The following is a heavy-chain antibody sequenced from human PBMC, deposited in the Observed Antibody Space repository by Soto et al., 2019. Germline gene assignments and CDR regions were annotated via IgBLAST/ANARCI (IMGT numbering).Heavy chain of an antibody. CDR1: GFTFSSYS. D-gene: IGHD2-15*01. Sequence: GGSLRLSCAASGFTFSSYSMNWVRQAPGKGLEWVSSISSSSSYIYYADSVKGRFTISRDNAKNSLYLQMNSLRAEDTAVYYCARPLTQYCSGGSCSDYWGQGTLVTVSS. CDR2: ISSSSSYI. J-gene: IGHJ4*02. CDR3: ARPLTQYCSGGSCSDY. V-gene: IGHV3-21*01.